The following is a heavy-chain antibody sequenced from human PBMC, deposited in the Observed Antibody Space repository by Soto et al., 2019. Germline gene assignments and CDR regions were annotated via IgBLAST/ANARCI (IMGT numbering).Heavy chain of an antibody. CDR2: IFSNDDK. V-gene: IGHV2-26*01. CDR1: GFSLSNVRMG. Sequence: QVTLKESGPVLVKPTETLTLTCTVSGFSLSNVRMGVSWIHQPPGKALEWLAHIFSNDDKSYNTSLKSRLTISKDTSRSQVVLTMNNMDPVDTATYFCARLNVMLIESYFYAVDVWGKGTTVTVSS. CDR3: ARLNVMLIESYFYAVDV. J-gene: IGHJ6*01. D-gene: IGHD3-10*01.